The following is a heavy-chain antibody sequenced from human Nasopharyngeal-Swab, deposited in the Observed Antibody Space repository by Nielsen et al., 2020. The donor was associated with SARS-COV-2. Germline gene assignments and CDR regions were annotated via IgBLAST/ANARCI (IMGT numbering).Heavy chain of an antibody. D-gene: IGHD3-16*02. Sequence: SETLSLTCTVSGGSISSSSYYWSWIRQPPGKGLEWIAEINHSESTNYNPSLKSRVTISIDTSKNQFSLKLSSVTAADTAVYYCARGRLRRYYDYLWGNYRSDASDIWGQGTMVTVSS. J-gene: IGHJ3*02. CDR1: GGSISSSSYY. CDR3: ARGRLRRYYDYLWGNYRSDASDI. CDR2: INHSEST. V-gene: IGHV4-39*07.